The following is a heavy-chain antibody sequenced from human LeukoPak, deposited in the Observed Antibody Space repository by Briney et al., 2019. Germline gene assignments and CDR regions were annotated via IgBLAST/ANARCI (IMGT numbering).Heavy chain of an antibody. J-gene: IGHJ4*02. CDR3: ARDRIYYDSSGYYYIPTYDY. Sequence: GGSLRLSCAASGFTFSSYGMHWVRQAPGKGLEWVAVMSYDGSKEYYADSVKGRFTISRDNSKNTLYLQMNSLRVEDTAVYYCARDRIYYDSSGYYYIPTYDYWGQGTLVTVSS. CDR1: GFTFSSYG. V-gene: IGHV3-30*03. CDR2: MSYDGSKE. D-gene: IGHD3-22*01.